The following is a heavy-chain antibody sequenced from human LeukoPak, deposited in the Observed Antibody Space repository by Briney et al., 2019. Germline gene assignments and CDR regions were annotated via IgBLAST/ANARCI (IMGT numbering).Heavy chain of an antibody. D-gene: IGHD4-23*01. Sequence: SETLSLTCIVSGGSISNSSYYWGWIRQPPGKGLEWIGSVYYSGSAYYNPSLKSRVTISVDTSKNQFSLKLTSVTAADTAVYYCARHWVVTPNYWGQGTLVTVSS. V-gene: IGHV4-39*01. CDR1: GGSISNSSYY. CDR3: ARHWVVTPNY. J-gene: IGHJ4*02. CDR2: VYYSGSA.